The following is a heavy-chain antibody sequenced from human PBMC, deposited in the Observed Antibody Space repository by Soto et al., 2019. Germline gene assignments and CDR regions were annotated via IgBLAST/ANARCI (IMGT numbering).Heavy chain of an antibody. V-gene: IGHV4-39*01. Sequence: SETLSLTCNVSGGSIDRSNYYWDWLRQPPGKGLEWIGTTYYNGNAYYNPSLKSRVSMSVDTSKNQFSLKLVSVTAADTAVYYCVLYFDAVVIKGWSYWGQGTLVPVSS. CDR3: VLYFDAVVIKGWSY. CDR2: TYYNGNA. D-gene: IGHD3-9*01. CDR1: GGSIDRSNYY. J-gene: IGHJ4*02.